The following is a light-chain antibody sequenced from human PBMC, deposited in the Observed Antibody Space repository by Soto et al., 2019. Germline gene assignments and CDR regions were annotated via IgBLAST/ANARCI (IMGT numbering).Light chain of an antibody. Sequence: AIRMTQSPSSLSASTGDRVTITCRASQGISSYLSWYQQKPGKAPNLLIYAASTLQSGVPSRFSGSGSGTDFTLTISSLQPEDFATYYCQQLNTYPITFGQGTRLEIK. J-gene: IGKJ5*01. V-gene: IGKV1-8*01. CDR3: QQLNTYPIT. CDR1: QGISSY. CDR2: AAS.